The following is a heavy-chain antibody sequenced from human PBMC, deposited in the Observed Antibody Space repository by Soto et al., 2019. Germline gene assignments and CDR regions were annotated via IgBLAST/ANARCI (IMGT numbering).Heavy chain of an antibody. CDR1: GFPFSIYS. D-gene: IGHD1-1*01. CDR2: INSRSVYI. Sequence: EVQLVESGGGLVKPGESLTLSCAASGFPFSIYSMDWVRQAPGKGLEWVSSINSRSVYIYYADSVRGRFTISRDNAKNALYLQMSSLGTEDTGVYFCARGAMLGTAAYGMDVWGQGTTVTVSS. CDR3: ARGAMLGTAAYGMDV. V-gene: IGHV3-21*02. J-gene: IGHJ6*02.